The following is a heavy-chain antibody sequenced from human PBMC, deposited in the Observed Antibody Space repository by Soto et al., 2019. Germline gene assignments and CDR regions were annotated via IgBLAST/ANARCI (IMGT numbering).Heavy chain of an antibody. CDR2: MNPYNGNT. CDR1: GYTFTSYD. V-gene: IGHV1-8*01. Sequence: ASVKVSCKASGYTFTSYDINWVRQAPGQGLEWMGWMNPYNGNTGYAQDFQGRVTMTRNTSINTAYMELSSLRSDDTAIYYCARGPGDLGYFDYWGQGALVTVSS. J-gene: IGHJ4*02. D-gene: IGHD3-10*01. CDR3: ARGPGDLGYFDY.